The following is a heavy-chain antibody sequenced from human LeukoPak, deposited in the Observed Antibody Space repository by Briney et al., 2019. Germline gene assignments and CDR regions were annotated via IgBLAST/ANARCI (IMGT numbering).Heavy chain of an antibody. CDR3: ASPYYDTRGSNGYYNMDV. D-gene: IGHD3-22*01. CDR2: LNSDGSMT. CDR1: GFTFSRDW. V-gene: IGHV3-74*01. Sequence: GRSLRLSCAASGFTFSRDWMHWVRQAPGKGLVWVSRLNSDGSMTFYADSVKGRFTISRDNAKNTLYLQMNSLRAEDTAVYYCASPYYDTRGSNGYYNMDVWGQGTTVIVSS. J-gene: IGHJ6*02.